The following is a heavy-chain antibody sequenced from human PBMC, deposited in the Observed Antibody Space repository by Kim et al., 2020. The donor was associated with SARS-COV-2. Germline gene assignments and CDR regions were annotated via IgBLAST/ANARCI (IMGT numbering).Heavy chain of an antibody. V-gene: IGHV3-23*01. D-gene: IGHD1-7*01. CDR2: VSGSGDDT. Sequence: GGSLRLSCAASGLTFPRYSMTWVRQGAGKGLEWVSTVSGSGDDTFYAESVKGRFIISRDSSQNTVHLQMDNLTAEDTAIYFCASGTPPHRLAFDIWGQGTVVTVSS. CDR3: ASGTPPHRLAFDI. J-gene: IGHJ3*02. CDR1: GLTFPRYS.